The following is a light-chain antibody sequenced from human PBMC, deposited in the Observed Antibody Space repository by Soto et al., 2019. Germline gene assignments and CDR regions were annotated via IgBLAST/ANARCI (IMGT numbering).Light chain of an antibody. CDR3: QQRGNWPPT. CDR1: QSISSY. Sequence: EIVLTQSPATLSLSPGESATLSCRASQSISSYLAWYQQKPGQAPRLLVYDASNRATAIPARFSGSESGTDVTRTISSLEPEDFAVYFCQQRGNWPPTCGGGTKVEIK. CDR2: DAS. V-gene: IGKV3-11*01. J-gene: IGKJ4*02.